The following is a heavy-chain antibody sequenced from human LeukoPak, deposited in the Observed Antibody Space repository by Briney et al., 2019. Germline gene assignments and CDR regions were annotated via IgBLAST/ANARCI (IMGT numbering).Heavy chain of an antibody. CDR3: AKVVGATTRGYFNY. J-gene: IGHJ4*02. CDR1: GFTFSSYA. CDR2: ISGSGGST. V-gene: IGHV3-23*01. Sequence: GGSLRLSCAASGFTFSSYAMSWVRQAPGKGLEWVSTISGSGGSTYYADSVKGRFTISRDNSKNTLYLQMNSLRAEDTAVYYCAKVVGATTRGYFNYWGQGTLVTVSS. D-gene: IGHD1-26*01.